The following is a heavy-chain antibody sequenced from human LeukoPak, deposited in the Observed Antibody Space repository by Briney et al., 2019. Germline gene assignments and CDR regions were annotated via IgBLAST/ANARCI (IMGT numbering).Heavy chain of an antibody. J-gene: IGHJ4*02. Sequence: EASVKVSCKASGYTFTGYYMHWVRQAPGQGLEWMGWINPNSGGTNYAQKFQGRVTMTRDTSISTAYMELSRLRSDDTAVCYCARMRGGAARPMLGEFDYWGQGTLVTVSS. CDR2: INPNSGGT. D-gene: IGHD6-6*01. CDR1: GYTFTGYY. V-gene: IGHV1-2*02. CDR3: ARMRGGAARPMLGEFDY.